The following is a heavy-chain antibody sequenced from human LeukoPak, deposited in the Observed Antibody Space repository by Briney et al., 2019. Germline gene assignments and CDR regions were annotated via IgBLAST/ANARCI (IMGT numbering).Heavy chain of an antibody. J-gene: IGHJ6*02. Sequence: PGGSLRLSCAASGFTFNIYTMTWVRQAPGKGLEWVSSIGSSSRYIYYADSLKGRFTISRDNDNNSVYLQMNSLRAEDTAVYYCARGYTSLHTVTTWGMDVWGQGTTVTVSS. CDR1: GFTFNIYT. CDR2: IGSSSRYI. D-gene: IGHD4-17*01. CDR3: ARGYTSLHTVTTWGMDV. V-gene: IGHV3-21*01.